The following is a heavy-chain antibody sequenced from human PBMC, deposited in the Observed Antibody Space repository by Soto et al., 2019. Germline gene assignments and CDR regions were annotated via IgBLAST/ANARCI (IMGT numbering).Heavy chain of an antibody. V-gene: IGHV3-15*01. J-gene: IGHJ4*02. D-gene: IGHD4-17*01. Sequence: GGSLRLSCAASEFTFSNAWMTWVRQAPGKGLEWVGRIHSKTDGGTIEYAAPVKGRFTISRDDSKNTLYLQMNSLKTEDTAVYYCTTQPPTSVTQFDYWGQGXLVTVYS. CDR2: IHSKTDGGTI. CDR3: TTQPPTSVTQFDY. CDR1: EFTFSNAW.